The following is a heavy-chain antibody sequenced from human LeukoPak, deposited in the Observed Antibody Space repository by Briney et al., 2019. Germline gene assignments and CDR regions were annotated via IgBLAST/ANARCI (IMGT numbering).Heavy chain of an antibody. CDR1: GFTFSTFE. CDR2: ISSRESTK. Sequence: GGSLRLSCAASGFTFSTFEMTWVRQAPGKGLEWVSYISSRESTKYYADSVKGRFTISRDNAKNAVYLQMNSLRAEDTAVYYCARYCSTTSCHFYGMDVWGRGTSVTVS. CDR3: ARYCSTTSCHFYGMDV. J-gene: IGHJ6*02. D-gene: IGHD2-2*01. V-gene: IGHV3-48*03.